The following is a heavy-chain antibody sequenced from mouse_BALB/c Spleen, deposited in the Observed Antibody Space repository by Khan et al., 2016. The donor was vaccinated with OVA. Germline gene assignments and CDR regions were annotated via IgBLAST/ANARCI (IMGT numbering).Heavy chain of an antibody. Sequence: QLEESGPGLVKPSQSLSLTYTVTGYSITSGYAWNWIRQFPGNKLEWMGYISYSGVTSYTPSLKSRISITRDTSKNQFFLQLTSVTTEDTATYYCARGNYYGYYFDYWGQGTTLTVSS. D-gene: IGHD1-1*01. CDR3: ARGNYYGYYFDY. CDR1: GYSITSGYA. V-gene: IGHV3-2*02. CDR2: ISYSGVT. J-gene: IGHJ2*01.